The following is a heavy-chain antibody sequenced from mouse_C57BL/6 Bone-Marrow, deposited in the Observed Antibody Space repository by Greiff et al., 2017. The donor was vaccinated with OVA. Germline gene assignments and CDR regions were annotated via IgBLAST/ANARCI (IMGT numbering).Heavy chain of an antibody. CDR2: IYPGDGDT. V-gene: IGHV1-80*01. CDR1: GYAFSSYW. CDR3: ARIYYGY. J-gene: IGHJ2*01. Sequence: QVQLKASGAELVKPGASVKISCKASGYAFSSYWMNWVKQWPGKGLEWIGQIYPGDGDTNYNGKFKGKATLTADKSSSTAYMQLSSLTSEDSAVYFCARIYYGYWGQGTTLTVSS.